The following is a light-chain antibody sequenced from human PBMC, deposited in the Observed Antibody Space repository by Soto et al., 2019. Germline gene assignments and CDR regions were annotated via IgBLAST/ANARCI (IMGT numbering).Light chain of an antibody. CDR2: DVS. V-gene: IGLV2-14*03. J-gene: IGLJ3*02. CDR3: SSYTSSSTWV. CDR1: SSDVGGYKY. Sequence: QSALTQPASVSGSPGQSITISCTGTSSDVGGYKYVSWYQHHPGKAPKLMIYDVSNRPSGVSNRFSGSKSGNTASLTISGLQAEDEADYYCSSYTSSSTWVFGGGTQLTVL.